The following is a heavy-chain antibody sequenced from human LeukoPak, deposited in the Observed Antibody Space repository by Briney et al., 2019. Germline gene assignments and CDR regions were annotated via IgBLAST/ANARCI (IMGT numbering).Heavy chain of an antibody. J-gene: IGHJ4*02. V-gene: IGHV4-59*08. CDR1: GGSISSYY. Sequence: SETLSLTCTVSGGSISSYYWNWIRQPPGKGLEWIGYIYYSGSTNYNPSLKSRVTIDTSKNQFSLKLSSVTAADTAVYYCAEDSYGIDYWAQGTLVTVSS. CDR3: AEDSYGIDY. CDR2: IYYSGST. D-gene: IGHD5-18*01.